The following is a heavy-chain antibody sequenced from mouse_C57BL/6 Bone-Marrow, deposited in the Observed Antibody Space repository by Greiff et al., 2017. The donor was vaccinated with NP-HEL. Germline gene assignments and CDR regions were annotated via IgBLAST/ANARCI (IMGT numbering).Heavy chain of an antibody. CDR2: IYPGSGST. V-gene: IGHV1-55*01. J-gene: IGHJ4*01. CDR1: GYTFTSYW. D-gene: IGHD1-1*01. Sequence: QVQLQQSGAELVKPGASVKMSCKASGYTFTSYWITWVKQRPGQGLEWIGDIYPGSGSTNYNEKFKSKATLTVDTSSSTAYMQLSSLTSEDSAVYYCARRLYYYGSSWGAVDYWGQGTSVTVSS. CDR3: ARRLYYYGSSWGAVDY.